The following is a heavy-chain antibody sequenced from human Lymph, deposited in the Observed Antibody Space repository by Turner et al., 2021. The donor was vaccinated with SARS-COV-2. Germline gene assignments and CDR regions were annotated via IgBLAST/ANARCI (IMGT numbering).Heavy chain of an antibody. J-gene: IGHJ4*02. Sequence: QVQLVQSGAEVRNSGSSVKVSCKASGYTFTGYYMHWVRQAPGQGLEWMGWINPNSGGTYYAQKFQGRVTMTRDTSISTACMELSRLRSDDTAVYYCARDSSSGWQFDYWGQGTLVTVSS. CDR2: INPNSGGT. CDR1: GYTFTGYY. D-gene: IGHD6-19*01. V-gene: IGHV1-2*02. CDR3: ARDSSSGWQFDY.